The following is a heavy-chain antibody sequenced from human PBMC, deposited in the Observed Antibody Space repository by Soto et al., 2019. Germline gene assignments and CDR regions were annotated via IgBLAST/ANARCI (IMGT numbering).Heavy chain of an antibody. D-gene: IGHD3-10*01. CDR1: GFSIRSYY. CDR3: ARGRGDYYFDY. CDR2: IYFSGNT. Sequence: WETLSLTCTVPGFSIRSYYLSWIRQPPGKGLEWVGYIYFSGNTNYNPSLKSRVTISADTSRNQFSLKLSSVTAADTAVYYCARGRGDYYFDYWGQGTLVTVSS. J-gene: IGHJ4*02. V-gene: IGHV4-59*01.